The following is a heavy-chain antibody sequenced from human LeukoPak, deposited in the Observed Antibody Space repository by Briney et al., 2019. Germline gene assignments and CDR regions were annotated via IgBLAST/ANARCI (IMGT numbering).Heavy chain of an antibody. Sequence: GASVKVSCKASGYTFTGYYMHWVRQAPGQGLEWMGWINPNSGGTNYAQKFQGRVTMTRDTSISTAYMELSRLRSDDTAVYYCARESGADYYDSSGPHYWGQGTLVTVSS. CDR3: ARESGADYYDSSGPHY. J-gene: IGHJ4*02. CDR2: INPNSGGT. V-gene: IGHV1-2*02. CDR1: GYTFTGYY. D-gene: IGHD3-22*01.